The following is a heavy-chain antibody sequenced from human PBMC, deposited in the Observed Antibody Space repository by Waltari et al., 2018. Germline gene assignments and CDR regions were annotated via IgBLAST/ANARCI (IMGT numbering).Heavy chain of an antibody. CDR3: AIIPRYGAFDY. V-gene: IGHV1-69*02. Sequence: QVQLVQSGAEVKKPGSSVKVSCKASGGTFSSYTISWVRQAPGQGLEWMGRIIPTLGIANYEQKFQGRVTITADKSTSTAYMELSSLRSEDTAVYYCAIIPRYGAFDYWGQGTLVTVSS. D-gene: IGHD2-2*01. CDR2: IIPTLGIA. CDR1: GGTFSSYT. J-gene: IGHJ4*02.